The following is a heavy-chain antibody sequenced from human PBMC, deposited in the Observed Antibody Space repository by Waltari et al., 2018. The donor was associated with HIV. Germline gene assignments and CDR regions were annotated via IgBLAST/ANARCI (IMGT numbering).Heavy chain of an antibody. V-gene: IGHV3-9*01. J-gene: IGHJ6*02. CDR2: ISWNSGST. Sequence: EVQLVESGGGLVQPGRSLRLSCAASGFTFDDYAMHWVRQAPGKGLEWVSGISWNSGSTGYADSVKGRFTSSRDNAKNSLYLQMNSLRAEDTALYYCAKDNRSGYLYYYGMDVWGQGTTVTVSS. CDR1: GFTFDDYA. CDR3: AKDNRSGYLYYYGMDV. D-gene: IGHD3-3*01.